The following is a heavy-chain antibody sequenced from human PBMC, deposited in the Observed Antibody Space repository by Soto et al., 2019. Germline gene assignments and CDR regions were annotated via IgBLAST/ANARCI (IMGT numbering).Heavy chain of an antibody. CDR2: ISYDGSNK. CDR3: AKTGHDYYDSSGHFDY. J-gene: IGHJ4*02. Sequence: GGSLRLSCAASGFTFSSYGMHWVRQAPGKGLEWVAVISYDGSNKYYADSVKGRFTISRDNSKNTLYLQMNSLRAEDTAVYYCAKTGHDYYDSSGHFDYWGQGTMVTVYS. D-gene: IGHD3-22*01. V-gene: IGHV3-30*18. CDR1: GFTFSSYG.